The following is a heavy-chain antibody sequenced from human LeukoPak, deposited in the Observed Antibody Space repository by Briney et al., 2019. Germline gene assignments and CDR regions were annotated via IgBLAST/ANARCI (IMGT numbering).Heavy chain of an antibody. J-gene: IGHJ4*02. D-gene: IGHD3-3*01. CDR2: INPSGGST. CDR1: GYTFTSYY. CDR3: ARAAPYYDFWSGFDY. Sequence: ASVKVSCKASGYTFTSYYMHWVRQAPGQGLEWMGIINPSGGSTSYAQKFQGRVTMTRDMSTSTVYMELSSLRSEDTAVYYCARAAPYYDFWSGFDYWGQGTLVTVSS. V-gene: IGHV1-46*01.